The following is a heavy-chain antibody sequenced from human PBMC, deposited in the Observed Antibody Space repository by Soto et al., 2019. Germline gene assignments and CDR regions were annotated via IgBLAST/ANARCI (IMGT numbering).Heavy chain of an antibody. CDR3: GRGPSPRAPAGGTPYYYAMDV. Sequence: ASVKVSCKASGYDFTAYDINWVRQASGQGLEWMGWMNPINGATGSARRFQGRVSMTRNTATATAYLELTSLRSDDSAVYFCGRGPSPRAPAGGTPYYYAMDVWGQGTTGTVSS. CDR2: MNPINGAT. CDR1: GYDFTAYD. V-gene: IGHV1-8*02. J-gene: IGHJ6*02. D-gene: IGHD2-2*01.